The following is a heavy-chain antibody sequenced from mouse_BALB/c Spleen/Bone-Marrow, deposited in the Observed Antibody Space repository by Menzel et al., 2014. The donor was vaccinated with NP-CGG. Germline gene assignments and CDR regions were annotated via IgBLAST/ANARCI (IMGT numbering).Heavy chain of an antibody. Sequence: VQLQQSGAELMKPGASVKISCKATGYTFSSYWIEWVKQRPGHGLEWIGEILPGSGTTNYNENFKGKATFTADTSSNTAYMQLSSLTSEDSAVYYCARDYRYDGAMDYWGQGTSVTGSS. CDR1: GYTFSSYW. D-gene: IGHD2-14*01. V-gene: IGHV1-9*01. CDR3: ARDYRYDGAMDY. J-gene: IGHJ4*01. CDR2: ILPGSGTT.